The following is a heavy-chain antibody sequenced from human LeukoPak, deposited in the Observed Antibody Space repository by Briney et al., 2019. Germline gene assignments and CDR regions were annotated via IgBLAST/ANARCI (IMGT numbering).Heavy chain of an antibody. CDR3: ASFYDSSGTHAFDI. CDR1: GFTFSDYY. J-gene: IGHJ3*02. CDR2: ISSSGSTI. D-gene: IGHD3-22*01. Sequence: GGSLRLSCAASGFTFSDYYMSWIRQAPGKGLEWVSYISSSGSTIYYADSVKGRFTISRDNAKNSLYLQMNSLRAEDTAVYYCASFYDSSGTHAFDIWGQGTMVTVSS. V-gene: IGHV3-11*04.